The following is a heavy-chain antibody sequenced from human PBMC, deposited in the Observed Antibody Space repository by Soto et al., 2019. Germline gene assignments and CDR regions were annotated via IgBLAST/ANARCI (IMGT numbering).Heavy chain of an antibody. D-gene: IGHD3-10*01. CDR1: GFTFSSYA. Sequence: EVQLLESGGGLVQPGGSLRLSCAASGFTFSSYAMSWVRQAPGKGLEWISAVSGSGGSTYYADSVKGRFTISRDNSKDTRYLQTTNLRAEDTAVYYCAKPPDYNWHASWGQGTLVTVSS. J-gene: IGHJ5*01. CDR3: AKPPDYNWHAS. CDR2: VSGSGGST. V-gene: IGHV3-23*01.